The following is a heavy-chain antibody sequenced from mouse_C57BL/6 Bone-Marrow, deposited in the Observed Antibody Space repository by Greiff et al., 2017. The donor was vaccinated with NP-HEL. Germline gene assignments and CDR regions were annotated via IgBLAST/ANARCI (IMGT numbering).Heavy chain of an antibody. J-gene: IGHJ3*01. CDR2: ISSGGSYT. CDR1: GFTFSSYG. Sequence: EVKVVESGGDLVKPGGSLKLSCAASGFTFSSYGMPWVRQTPDKRLEWVATISSGGSYTYYPDSVKGRFTISRDNAKNTLYLQMSSLKSEDTAMYYCARQGYYYGTPFAYWGQGTLVTVSA. CDR3: ARQGYYYGTPFAY. D-gene: IGHD1-1*01. V-gene: IGHV5-6*01.